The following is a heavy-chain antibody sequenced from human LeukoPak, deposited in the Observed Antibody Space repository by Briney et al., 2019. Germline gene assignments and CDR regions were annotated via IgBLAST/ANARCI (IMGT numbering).Heavy chain of an antibody. J-gene: IGHJ3*02. D-gene: IGHD3-10*01. Sequence: SVKLSCKASGGTFSSYAISWVRQAPGQGLEWVGRIIPIFGTANYAQKFQGRLTITTDESTSTAYKELSSLRSEDTAVYYCARGRDNTSYYYGSGSRNDAFDIWGQGTMVTVSS. V-gene: IGHV1-69*05. CDR2: IIPIFGTA. CDR1: GGTFSSYA. CDR3: ARGRDNTSYYYGSGSRNDAFDI.